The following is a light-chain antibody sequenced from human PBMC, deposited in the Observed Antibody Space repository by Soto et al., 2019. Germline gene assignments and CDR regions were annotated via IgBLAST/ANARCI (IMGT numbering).Light chain of an antibody. V-gene: IGLV2-14*02. CDR1: STDIGTYSR. CDR2: QVS. J-gene: IGLJ3*02. Sequence: QSALTQPASVSGSPGQSITISCTGTSTDIGTYSRVSWYLQYPGKAPKLMIYQVSNRPSGVSSRFSGSKSGNTASLTISGLQAEDEAHYYCSSYTASSARVFGGGTKLTVL. CDR3: SSYTASSARV.